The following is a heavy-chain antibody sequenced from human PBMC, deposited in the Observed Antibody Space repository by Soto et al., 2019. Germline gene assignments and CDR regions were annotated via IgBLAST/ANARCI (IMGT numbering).Heavy chain of an antibody. Sequence: QLVESGGDLVQPGGSLRLSYAASGFTFSASYMTWIRQAPGRGLEWMSYISNSGNTKEYADSVRGRFTISRDNAKNSLHLQMDGLRAEDTAVYYCARERSCSGNSCYKLRFDPWGRGTRVIVSS. D-gene: IGHD5-12*01. J-gene: IGHJ5*02. V-gene: IGHV3-11*01. CDR1: GFTFSASY. CDR2: ISNSGNTK. CDR3: ARERSCSGNSCYKLRFDP.